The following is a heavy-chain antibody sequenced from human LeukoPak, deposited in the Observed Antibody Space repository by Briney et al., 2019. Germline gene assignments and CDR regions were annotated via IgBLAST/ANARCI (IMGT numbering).Heavy chain of an antibody. D-gene: IGHD6-13*01. Sequence: SETLSLTCAVCGGSFIGYYWSWIRQPPGKGLEWIGEINHRGSTNYNPSLKCRVTISVDTSKNQFSLKLSSVTAADTAVYYCARGPIAAAGIRASPPDVWGQGTTVTVSS. J-gene: IGHJ6*02. CDR3: ARGPIAAAGIRASPPDV. CDR1: GGSFIGYY. V-gene: IGHV4-34*01. CDR2: INHRGST.